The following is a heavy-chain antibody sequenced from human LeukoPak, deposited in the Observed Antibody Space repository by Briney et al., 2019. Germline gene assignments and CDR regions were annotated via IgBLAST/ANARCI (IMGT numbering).Heavy chain of an antibody. Sequence: GASVKVSCKASGYTFTGYYMHWVRQAPGKGLEWMGGFDPEDGETIYAQKFQGRVTMTEDTSTDTAYMELSSLRSEDTAVYYCATAKFDSSGYYGDYWGQGTLVTVSS. CDR1: GYTFTGYY. J-gene: IGHJ4*02. D-gene: IGHD3-22*01. CDR3: ATAKFDSSGYYGDY. V-gene: IGHV1-24*01. CDR2: FDPEDGET.